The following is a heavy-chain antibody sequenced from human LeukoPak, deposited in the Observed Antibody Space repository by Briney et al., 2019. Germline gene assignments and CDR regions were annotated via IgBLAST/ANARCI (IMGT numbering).Heavy chain of an antibody. V-gene: IGHV1-18*04. J-gene: IGHJ6*03. D-gene: IGHD4-11*01. CDR3: ARDSPLMTTQASYYYYMDV. Sequence: ASVKVSCKASGYSFTGYYIHWVRQAPGQGLEWMGWISAYNGNTNYAQKLQGRVTMTTDTSTSTAYMELRSLRSDDTAVYYCARDSPLMTTQASYYYYMDVWGKGITVTVSS. CDR2: ISAYNGNT. CDR1: GYSFTGYY.